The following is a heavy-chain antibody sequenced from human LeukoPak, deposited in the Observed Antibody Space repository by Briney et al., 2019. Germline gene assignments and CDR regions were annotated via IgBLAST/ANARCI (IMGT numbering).Heavy chain of an antibody. CDR3: AXXXXXXXXXRCSRVWFDP. CDR1: GYTFTGYY. V-gene: IGHV1-2*02. Sequence: ASVKVSCKASGYTFTGYYMHWVRQAPGQGLEWMGWINPNSGGTDYAQKFQGRVTMTRDTSISTAYMDLSRLRSDDTAVYYCAXXXXXXXXXRCSRVWFDPWGQGTLVTVSS. CDR2: INPNSGGT. J-gene: IGHJ5*02. D-gene: IGHD4/OR15-4a*01.